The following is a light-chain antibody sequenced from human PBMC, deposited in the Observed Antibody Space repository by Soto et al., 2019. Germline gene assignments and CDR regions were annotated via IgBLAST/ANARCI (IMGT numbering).Light chain of an antibody. J-gene: IGKJ5*01. CDR2: GAS. Sequence: EIVLTQSPGTLSLSPGERATLSCRASQSVSSSYLAWYQQKPGQAPRLLIYGASSRATGIPDRFSGSGSGTDFTLTISRLEPEDFAVYYCQEYDAPPPITFGLGTRLEIK. CDR1: QSVSSSY. V-gene: IGKV3-20*01. CDR3: QEYDAPPPIT.